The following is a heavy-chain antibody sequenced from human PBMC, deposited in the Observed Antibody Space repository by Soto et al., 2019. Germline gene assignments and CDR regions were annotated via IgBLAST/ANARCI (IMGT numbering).Heavy chain of an antibody. Sequence: QVQLQQWRAGLLKPSETLSLTCAVYGGSFSGYYWSWIRQPPGKGLEWIGEINHSGSTNDNPSLKSRVTISVDTSKNQFSLKLSSVTAADTAVYYCARVGAAAAGPYYYYYGIDVLGQGTTVTVSS. CDR2: INHSGST. J-gene: IGHJ6*02. D-gene: IGHD6-13*01. CDR3: ARVGAAAAGPYYYYYGIDV. CDR1: GGSFSGYY. V-gene: IGHV4-34*01.